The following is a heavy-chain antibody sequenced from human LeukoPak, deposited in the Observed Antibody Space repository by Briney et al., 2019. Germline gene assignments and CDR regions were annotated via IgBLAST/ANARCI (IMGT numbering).Heavy chain of an antibody. CDR3: ARDLDSSGYYYVRFDY. CDR2: IKQDGSEK. D-gene: IGHD3-22*01. V-gene: IGHV3-7*01. CDR1: GLTFSSYW. J-gene: IGHJ4*02. Sequence: GGSLRLSCAASGLTFSSYWMSWVRQAPGKGLEWVANIKQDGSEKYYVDSVKGRFTISRDNAKNSLYLQMNSLRAEDTAVYYCARDLDSSGYYYVRFDYWGQGILVTVSS.